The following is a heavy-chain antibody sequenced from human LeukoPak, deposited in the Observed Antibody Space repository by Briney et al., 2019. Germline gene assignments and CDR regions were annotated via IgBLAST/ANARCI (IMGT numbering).Heavy chain of an antibody. CDR2: INAGNGNT. V-gene: IGHV1-3*01. CDR3: ARAPTARYGMDV. D-gene: IGHD1-26*01. J-gene: IGHJ6*02. CDR1: GYTFTSYA. Sequence: ASVKVSCKASGYTFTSYAMHWVRQAPGQRLEWMGWINAGNGNTKYSQKFQGRVTITRDPSASTAYMELSSLRSEDTAVYYCARAPTARYGMDVWGQGTTVTVSS.